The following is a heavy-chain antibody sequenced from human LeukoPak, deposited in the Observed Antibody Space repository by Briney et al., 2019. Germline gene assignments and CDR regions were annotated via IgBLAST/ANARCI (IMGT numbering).Heavy chain of an antibody. CDR2: ISAYNGNT. V-gene: IGHV1-18*01. Sequence: ASVKVSCKASGYTFTSYGISWVRQAPGQGLEWMGWISAYNGNTNYAQKLQGRVTMTTDTSTSTAYMELRSLRSDDTAVYYCARDRSYYDILTGYYSPYDYWGQENLVTVSS. D-gene: IGHD3-9*01. CDR3: ARDRSYYDILTGYYSPYDY. J-gene: IGHJ4*02. CDR1: GYTFTSYG.